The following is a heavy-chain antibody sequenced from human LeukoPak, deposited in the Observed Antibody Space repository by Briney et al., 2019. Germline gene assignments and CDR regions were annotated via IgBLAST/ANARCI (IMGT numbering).Heavy chain of an antibody. CDR1: GYTFTGYY. J-gene: IGHJ5*02. CDR2: INPNSGGT. D-gene: IGHD6-13*01. CDR3: ARDSAGWQQLLGGWFDP. Sequence: GASVKVSCKASGYTFTGYYMHWVRQAPGHGLEWMGWINPNSGGTNYAQKFQGRVTMTRDTSISTAYMELSRLRSDDTAVYYCARDSAGWQQLLGGWFDPGRQGTLVTVSS. V-gene: IGHV1-2*02.